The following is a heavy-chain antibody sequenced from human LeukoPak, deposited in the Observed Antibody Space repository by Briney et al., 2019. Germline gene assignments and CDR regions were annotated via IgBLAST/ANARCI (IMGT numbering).Heavy chain of an antibody. D-gene: IGHD5-12*01. CDR1: GFTFTTYD. J-gene: IGHJ4*02. CDR2: IGKGSDT. Sequence: GGSLRLSCAASGFTFTTYDMHWVRQAPGKGLEWVSTIGKGSDTYYPASVKGRFTVSREDAKNSLYLQMNSLRAEDTAVYYCARARSGYEGDDFYYWGQGTLVTVSS. CDR3: ARARSGYEGDDFYY. V-gene: IGHV3-13*04.